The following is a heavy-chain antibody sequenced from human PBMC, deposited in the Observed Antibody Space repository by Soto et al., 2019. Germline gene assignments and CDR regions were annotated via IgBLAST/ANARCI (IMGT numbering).Heavy chain of an antibody. CDR3: ARDRGDFWSGYYDAFDI. D-gene: IGHD3-3*01. Sequence: GGSLRLSCAASGFTFSSYSMNWIRQAPGKGLEWVSSISSSSSYIYYADSVKGRFTISRDNAKNSLYLQMNSLRAEDTAVYYCARDRGDFWSGYYDAFDIWGQGTMVTVSS. CDR2: ISSSSSYI. V-gene: IGHV3-21*01. CDR1: GFTFSSYS. J-gene: IGHJ3*02.